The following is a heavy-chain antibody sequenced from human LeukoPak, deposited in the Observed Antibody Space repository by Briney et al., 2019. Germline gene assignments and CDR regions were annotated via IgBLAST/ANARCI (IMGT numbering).Heavy chain of an antibody. CDR1: GGSISSYY. CDR2: IYTSGST. CDR3: ARTRVDYYDSSGYYLFDY. D-gene: IGHD3-22*01. Sequence: SETLSLTCTVSGGSISSYYWSWIRQPAGKGLEWIGRIYTSGSTNYNPSLKSRVTMSVDTSKNQFSLKLSPVTAADTAVYYCARTRVDYYDSSGYYLFDYWGQGTLVTVSS. V-gene: IGHV4-4*07. J-gene: IGHJ4*02.